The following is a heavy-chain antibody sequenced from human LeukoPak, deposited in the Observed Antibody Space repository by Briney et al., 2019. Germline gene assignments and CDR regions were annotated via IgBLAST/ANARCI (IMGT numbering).Heavy chain of an antibody. J-gene: IGHJ3*02. CDR1: GFTFSSYS. CDR3: ARVVVLWFRELFPGAFDI. Sequence: GGSLRLSCAASGFTFSSYSMNWVRQAPGKGLEWVSYISSSSSTIYYADSVKGRFTISRDNAKNSLYLQMNSLRDEDTAVYYCARVVVLWFRELFPGAFDIWSQGTMVTVSS. CDR2: ISSSSSTI. V-gene: IGHV3-48*02. D-gene: IGHD3-10*01.